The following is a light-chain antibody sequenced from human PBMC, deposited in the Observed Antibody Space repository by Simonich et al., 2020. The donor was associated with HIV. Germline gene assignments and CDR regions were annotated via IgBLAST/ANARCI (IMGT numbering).Light chain of an antibody. CDR1: QSISSW. Sequence: DIQMTQSPSTLSASVGDRVTITCRASQSISSWLAWYQQKPGKAPKLLIYKASSLESGVPSRSSGSGSGTEFTLTISSLQPDDFATYYCQQYNIYPWTFGQGTKVEIK. CDR2: KAS. V-gene: IGKV1-5*03. J-gene: IGKJ1*01. CDR3: QQYNIYPWT.